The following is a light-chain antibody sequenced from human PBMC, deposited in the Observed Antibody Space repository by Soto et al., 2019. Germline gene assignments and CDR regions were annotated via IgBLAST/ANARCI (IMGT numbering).Light chain of an antibody. CDR2: GAS. V-gene: IGKV3-15*01. Sequence: EIVMTQSPATLSVSPGERATLSCRASQSVSSNLAWYQQKPGQAPRLLIYGASTRATGIPARFSGTGSGTDFTLKISRVEAEDVGVYYCMQATQSPYTFGQGTKLEIK. CDR1: QSVSSN. CDR3: MQATQSPYT. J-gene: IGKJ2*01.